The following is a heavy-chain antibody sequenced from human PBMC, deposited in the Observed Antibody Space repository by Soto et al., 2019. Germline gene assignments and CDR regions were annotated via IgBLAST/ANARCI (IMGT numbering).Heavy chain of an antibody. Sequence: GPPVKVSCKASGGTFSSYAISWVRQAPGQGLEWMGGIIPIFGTANYAQKFQGRVTITADKSTSTAYMELSSLRSEDTAVYYCARIVDLNYFDYWGQGTLVTVSS. V-gene: IGHV1-69*06. CDR1: GGTFSSYA. J-gene: IGHJ4*02. D-gene: IGHD5-12*01. CDR3: ARIVDLNYFDY. CDR2: IIPIFGTA.